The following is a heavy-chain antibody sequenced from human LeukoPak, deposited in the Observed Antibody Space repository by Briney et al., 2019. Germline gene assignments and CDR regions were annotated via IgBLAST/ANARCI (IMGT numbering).Heavy chain of an antibody. Sequence: GGSVRVSCKASGYTFTSYDINWVGQAAGKGLEGMGWMNPNSGNTGYAQTFQGRVTMTRNTSISTAYMELSSLRSEDTAVYYCAGGRYPYNWFDPWGQGTLVTVSS. CDR3: AGGRYPYNWFDP. D-gene: IGHD1-1*01. V-gene: IGHV1-8*01. CDR1: GYTFTSYD. J-gene: IGHJ5*02. CDR2: MNPNSGNT.